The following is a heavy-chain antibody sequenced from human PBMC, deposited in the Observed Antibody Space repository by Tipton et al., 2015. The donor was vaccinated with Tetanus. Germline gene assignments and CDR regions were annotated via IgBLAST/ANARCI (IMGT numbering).Heavy chain of an antibody. CDR2: IYYSGST. CDR3: ARGGSYSYGPRGFDL. V-gene: IGHV4-59*01. J-gene: IGHJ2*01. CDR1: GGSISSYY. D-gene: IGHD5-18*01. Sequence: TLSPTCTVSGGSISSYYWSWIRQPPGKGLEWIGYIYYSGSTNYNPSLKSRVTISVDTSKNQFSLKLSSVTAADTAVYYCARGGSYSYGPRGFDLWGRGTLVTVSS.